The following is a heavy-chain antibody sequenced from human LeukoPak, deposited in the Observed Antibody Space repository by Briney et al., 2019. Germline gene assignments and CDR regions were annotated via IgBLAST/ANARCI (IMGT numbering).Heavy chain of an antibody. D-gene: IGHD5-18*01. Sequence: SETLSLTCAVSGGSISSSNWWSGVRPPPGEGLEWIGEIYHSGSTNYNPSLKSRVTLSVDKSKNQFSLKLSSVTAADTAVYYCARAVQLWPTYYFDYWGQGTLVTVSS. J-gene: IGHJ4*02. CDR2: IYHSGST. CDR3: ARAVQLWPTYYFDY. V-gene: IGHV4-4*02. CDR1: GGSISSSNW.